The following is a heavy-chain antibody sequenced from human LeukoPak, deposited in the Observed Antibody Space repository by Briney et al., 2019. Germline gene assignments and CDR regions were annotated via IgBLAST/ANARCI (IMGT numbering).Heavy chain of an antibody. CDR2: IYHSGST. Sequence: SETLSLTCAVSGGSISSGGYSWSWIRQPPGKGLEWIGYIYHSGSTYYNPSLKSRVTISVDRSKNQFSLKLSSVTAADTAVYYCARGLTMVRGVMTYYFDYWGQGTLVTVSS. D-gene: IGHD3-10*01. CDR1: GGSISSGGYS. V-gene: IGHV4-30-2*01. J-gene: IGHJ4*02. CDR3: ARGLTMVRGVMTYYFDY.